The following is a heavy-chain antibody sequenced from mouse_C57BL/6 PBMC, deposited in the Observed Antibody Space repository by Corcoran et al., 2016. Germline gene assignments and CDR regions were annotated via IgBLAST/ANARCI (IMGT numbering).Heavy chain of an antibody. J-gene: IGHJ1*03. CDR3: ARTRGPYFDV. CDR1: GYTFTDYY. V-gene: IGHV1-19*01. CDR2: INPYNGGT. Sequence: EVQLQQSGPVLVKPGASVKMSCKASGYTFTDYYMNWVKQSHGKSLEWIGVINPYNGGTSYNQKFKGKATLTVDKSSSTAYMELNSLTSEDSAVYYCARTRGPYFDVWGTGTTVTVSS.